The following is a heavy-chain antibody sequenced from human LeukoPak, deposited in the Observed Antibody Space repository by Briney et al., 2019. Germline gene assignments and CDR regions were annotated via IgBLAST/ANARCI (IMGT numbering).Heavy chain of an antibody. J-gene: IGHJ4*02. CDR2: ITFSSSII. D-gene: IGHD4-17*01. CDR3: ARDRLHYGEYEKTFDY. CDR1: GFTFSSYS. Sequence: WGSLRLSCAASGFTFSSYSMSWVRQAPGKGLGWVSYITFSSSIIYYADSVKGRFTISRDNAKNSLYLQMNSLRAEDTAVYYCARDRLHYGEYEKTFDYRGQGTLVSVSS. V-gene: IGHV3-48*01.